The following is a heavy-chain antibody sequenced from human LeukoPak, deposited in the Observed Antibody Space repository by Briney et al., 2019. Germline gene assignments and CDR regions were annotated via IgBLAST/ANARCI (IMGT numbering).Heavy chain of an antibody. CDR2: ISYDESNK. V-gene: IGHV3-30*18. CDR1: GFTFSNYA. Sequence: GGSLRLSCAASGFTFSNYAMSWVRQAPGKGLEWVAAISYDESNKYYADSVKGRFTISRDNSENTLYVQMNSLRAEDTAVYYCAKARHPYSSSWYYYMDVWGKGTTVTVSS. CDR3: AKARHPYSSSWYYYMDV. J-gene: IGHJ6*03. D-gene: IGHD6-13*01.